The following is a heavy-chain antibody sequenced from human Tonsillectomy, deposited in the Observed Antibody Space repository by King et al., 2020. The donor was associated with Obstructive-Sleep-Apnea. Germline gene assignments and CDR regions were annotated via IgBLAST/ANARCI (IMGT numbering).Heavy chain of an antibody. CDR2: ISYDGSNQ. CDR1: GFTFSSYS. J-gene: IGHJ4*02. CDR3: ARDHYDTSALDY. Sequence: VQLVESGGGVVQPGRSLRLSCAASGFTFSSYSMHWVRQAPGKGLEWVAVISYDGSNQYYADSVKGRFTISRDNSKNTLYLQMNSLGAEDTAVYSCARDHYDTSALDYWGQGTLVTVSS. V-gene: IGHV3-30*04. D-gene: IGHD3-22*01.